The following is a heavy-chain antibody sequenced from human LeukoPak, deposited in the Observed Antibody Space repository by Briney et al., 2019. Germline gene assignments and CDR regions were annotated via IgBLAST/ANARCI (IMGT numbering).Heavy chain of an antibody. CDR2: IYHSGST. CDR1: GGSISSGGYY. D-gene: IGHD1-26*01. V-gene: IGHV4-30-2*01. CDR3: ARQETSSYNGAFDI. Sequence: SQTLSLTCTVSGGSISSGGYYWSWIRQPPGKGLEWIGYIYHSGSTYYNPSLKSRVTISVDRSKNQFSLKLSSVTAADTAVYYCARQETSSYNGAFDIWGQGTMVTVSS. J-gene: IGHJ3*02.